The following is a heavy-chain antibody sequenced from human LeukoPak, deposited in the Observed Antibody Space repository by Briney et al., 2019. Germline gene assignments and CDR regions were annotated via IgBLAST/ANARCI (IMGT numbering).Heavy chain of an antibody. V-gene: IGHV3-11*01. CDR1: GFTFSDYY. D-gene: IGHD6-25*01. CDR3: ARPYSSSGYYFDY. J-gene: IGHJ4*02. CDR2: ISSSGSTI. Sequence: GGSLRLSCAASGFTFSDYYMSWICQAPGKGLEWVSYISSSGSTIYYADSVKGRFTISRDNAKNSLYLQMNSLRAEDTAVYYCARPYSSSGYYFDYWGQGTLVTVSS.